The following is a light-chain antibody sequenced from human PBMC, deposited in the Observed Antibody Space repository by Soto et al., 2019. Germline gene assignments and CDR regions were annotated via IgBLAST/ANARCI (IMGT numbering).Light chain of an antibody. CDR1: STDIGGFNY. CDR3: SSYTTTSTLGV. J-gene: IGLJ3*02. Sequence: QSVLTQPASVSGSPGQSITISCTGTSTDIGGFNYVSWYQQHPGTAPKLIIYEVSNRPSGISNRFSGSKSANTASLTISGLQAEDEADYYCSSYTTTSTLGVFGGGTKMTVL. V-gene: IGLV2-14*01. CDR2: EVS.